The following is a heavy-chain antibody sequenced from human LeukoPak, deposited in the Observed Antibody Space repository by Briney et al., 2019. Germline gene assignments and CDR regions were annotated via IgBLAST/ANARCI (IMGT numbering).Heavy chain of an antibody. J-gene: IGHJ6*03. Sequence: ASVKVSCKASGYTFTGYYMHWVRQAPGQGLEWMGWINPNSGGTNYVQKFQGRVTMTRDTSISTAYMELSRLRSDDTAVYYCARAGYRGHYYYMDVWGKGTTVTISS. CDR1: GYTFTGYY. CDR3: ARAGYRGHYYYMDV. D-gene: IGHD6-13*01. CDR2: INPNSGGT. V-gene: IGHV1-2*02.